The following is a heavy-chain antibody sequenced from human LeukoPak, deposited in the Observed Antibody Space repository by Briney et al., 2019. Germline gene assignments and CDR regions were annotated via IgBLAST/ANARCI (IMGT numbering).Heavy chain of an antibody. V-gene: IGHV3-20*04. CDR2: INWNGGST. J-gene: IGHJ3*02. D-gene: IGHD3-3*01. Sequence: GGSLRLSCAASGFTFDDYTMSWVRQAPGKGLEWVSGINWNGGSTGYVDSVKGRFTISRDNAKNSLYLQMNSLRAEGTAVYYCARELYDFWSGLVSAFDIWGQGTMVTVSS. CDR3: ARELYDFWSGLVSAFDI. CDR1: GFTFDDYT.